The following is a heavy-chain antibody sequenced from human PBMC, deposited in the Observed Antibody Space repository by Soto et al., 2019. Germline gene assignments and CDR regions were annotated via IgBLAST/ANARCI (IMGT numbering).Heavy chain of an antibody. J-gene: IGHJ4*02. Sequence: LSLTCTVPGGSISGSPYHWGWIRQPPGKGLEWIGSIDDSGKVYYNTSLTGRSTLLVDTSKNRFSLNLNSVTAADTAVYYCAIPPPIEVAGPDYWGQGTLVTVSS. CDR2: IDDSGKV. V-gene: IGHV4-39*02. D-gene: IGHD6-19*01. CDR1: GGSISGSPYH. CDR3: AIPPPIEVAGPDY.